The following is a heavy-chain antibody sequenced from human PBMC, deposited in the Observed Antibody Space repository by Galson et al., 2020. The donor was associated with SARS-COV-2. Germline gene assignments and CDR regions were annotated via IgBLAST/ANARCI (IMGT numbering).Heavy chain of an antibody. CDR3: ARLPTIGYCSSTSCYKVDY. J-gene: IGHJ4*02. CDR2: IYYSGST. V-gene: IGHV4-39*01. Sequence: SETLSLTCTVSGGSISSSSYYWGWIRQPPGKGLEWIGSIYYSGSTYYNPSLKSRVTISVDTSKNQFSLKLSSVTAADTAVYYCARLPTIGYCSSTSCYKVDYWGQGTLVTVSS. D-gene: IGHD2-2*02. CDR1: GGSISSSSYY.